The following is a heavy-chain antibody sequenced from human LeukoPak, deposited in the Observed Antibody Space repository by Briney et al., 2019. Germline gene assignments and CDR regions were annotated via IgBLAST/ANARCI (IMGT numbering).Heavy chain of an antibody. Sequence: PSETLSLTCTVSGGSISSYYWSWIRQPPGKGLEWIGYIYYSGSTNYNPSLKSRVTISVDTSKNQFSLKLSSVTAADTAVYYCARGEGIVLMVYAIRIFDWFDPWGQGTLVTVSS. CDR3: ARGEGIVLMVYAIRIFDWFDP. CDR2: IYYSGST. D-gene: IGHD2-8*01. J-gene: IGHJ5*02. CDR1: GGSISSYY. V-gene: IGHV4-59*08.